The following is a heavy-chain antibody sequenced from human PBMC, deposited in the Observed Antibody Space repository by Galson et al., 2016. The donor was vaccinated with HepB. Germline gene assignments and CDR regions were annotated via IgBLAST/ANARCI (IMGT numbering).Heavy chain of an antibody. Sequence: SETLSLTCRVSGDSIGSSSYHWAWIRQPPGKGLEWIGSIYYVGRAYCRSSLKSRLTISLDPAKNHISLNLTSVTAADTAVYYCATVPGWESGIYDHWGQGTLVSVSS. CDR3: ATVPGWESGIYDH. CDR1: GDSIGSSSYH. J-gene: IGHJ4*02. D-gene: IGHD1-26*01. CDR2: IYYVGRA. V-gene: IGHV4-39*02.